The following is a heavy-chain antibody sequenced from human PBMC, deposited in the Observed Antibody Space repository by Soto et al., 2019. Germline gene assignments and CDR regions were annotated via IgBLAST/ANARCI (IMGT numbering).Heavy chain of an antibody. J-gene: IGHJ4*02. CDR1: GFTFSSYA. CDR3: ARAHVVVTAILDY. CDR2: ISYDGSNK. Sequence: QVQLVKSGGGVVQPGRSLRLSCAASGFTFSSYAMHWVRQAPGKGLEWVAVISYDGSNKYYADSVKGRFTISRDNSKNTLYLQMNSLRAEDTAVYYCARAHVVVTAILDYWGQGTLVTVSS. D-gene: IGHD2-21*02. V-gene: IGHV3-30-3*01.